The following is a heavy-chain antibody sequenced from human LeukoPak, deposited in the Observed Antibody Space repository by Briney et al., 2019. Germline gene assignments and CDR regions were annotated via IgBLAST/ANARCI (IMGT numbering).Heavy chain of an antibody. V-gene: IGHV4-59*12. CDR1: GGSISNYY. D-gene: IGHD2-8*02. Sequence: PSETLSLTCTVSGGSISNYYWSWVRQSPGKGLEWIGYIYYSGSTKYNPSLKSRVTMSVDTSNNQFSLKLSSVTAADTAIYYCASYTGSNAYYAYWGQGILVTVSS. CDR3: ASYTGSNAYYAY. CDR2: IYYSGST. J-gene: IGHJ4*02.